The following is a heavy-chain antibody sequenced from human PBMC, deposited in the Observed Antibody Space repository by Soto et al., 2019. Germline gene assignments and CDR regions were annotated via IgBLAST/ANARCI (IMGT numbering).Heavy chain of an antibody. J-gene: IGHJ4*02. CDR2: IIPIFGTA. CDR3: ARPSDYYDISGYAFDS. V-gene: IGHV1-69*13. CDR1: GGTFSSYA. D-gene: IGHD3-22*01. Sequence: SVKVSCKASGGTFSSYAITWVRQAPGQGLEWMGGIIPIFGTADYAQKFQGRVTITADESTSTAYLELSSLRSEDTAVYYCARPSDYYDISGYAFDSWGQGTLVTVSS.